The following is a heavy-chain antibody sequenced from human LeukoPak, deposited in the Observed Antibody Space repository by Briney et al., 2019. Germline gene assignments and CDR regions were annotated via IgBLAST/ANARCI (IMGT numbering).Heavy chain of an antibody. J-gene: IGHJ5*02. Sequence: GGSLRLSCAASGFTFSSYGMHWVRQAPGKGLEWVAVISYDGSNKYYIDSVKGRFTISRDNSKNTLFLQLNNLRPEDTGVYYCARDGSTHSQNWFDPWGQGTLVIVSS. CDR3: ARDGSTHSQNWFDP. V-gene: IGHV3-30*03. CDR1: GFTFSSYG. D-gene: IGHD2/OR15-2a*01. CDR2: ISYDGSNK.